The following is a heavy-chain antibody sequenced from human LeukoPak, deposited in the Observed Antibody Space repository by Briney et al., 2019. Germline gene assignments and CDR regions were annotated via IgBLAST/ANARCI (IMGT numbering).Heavy chain of an antibody. J-gene: IGHJ1*01. CDR2: ISGSGGST. Sequence: GGSLRLSCAASGFTFSSYAMSWVRQAPGKGLEWVSAISGSGGSTYYADSVKGRFTISRDNSKNTLYLQMNSLRAEDTAVYSCAKDVVAATIAEYFQHWGQGTLVTVSS. CDR3: AKDVVAATIAEYFQH. CDR1: GFTFSSYA. D-gene: IGHD2-15*01. V-gene: IGHV3-23*01.